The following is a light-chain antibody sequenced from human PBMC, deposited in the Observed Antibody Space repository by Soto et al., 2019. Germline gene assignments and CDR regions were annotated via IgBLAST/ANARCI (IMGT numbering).Light chain of an antibody. CDR3: TVWDDSLRGRL. Sequence: QSVLTQPPSASGTPGQRVTISCSGSSSNIESNFVYWYQQFPGTAPRLLIYRNNPRPSGVPDRFSGSKSGTSASLAISALRSEDEADYYCTVWDDSLRGRLFGGGTQLTVL. J-gene: IGLJ2*01. CDR1: SSNIESNF. V-gene: IGLV1-47*01. CDR2: RNN.